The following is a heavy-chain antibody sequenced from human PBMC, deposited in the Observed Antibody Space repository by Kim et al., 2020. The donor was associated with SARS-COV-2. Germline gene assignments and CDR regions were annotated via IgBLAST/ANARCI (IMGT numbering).Heavy chain of an antibody. CDR1: GGSFSNYY. CDR3: ARPLSRYCNSTNCPRIFDS. D-gene: IGHD2-2*01. CDR2: MKHSGST. Sequence: SETLSLTCAVYGGSFSNYYWNWIRQPPGKGLEWIGEMKHSGSTHYNPSLKSRVTISVDTSKSQFSLKLTSVTAADTAVYYCARPLSRYCNSTNCPRIFDSWGQGTLVTVSS. J-gene: IGHJ4*02. V-gene: IGHV4-34*01.